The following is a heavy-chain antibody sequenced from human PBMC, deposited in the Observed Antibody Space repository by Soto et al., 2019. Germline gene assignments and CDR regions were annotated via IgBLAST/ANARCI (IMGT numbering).Heavy chain of an antibody. D-gene: IGHD2-21*01. Sequence: SSETLSLTCTVSGASIKSDTYYWSWIRQPPGKGLEWIGYIYFSGSTYYNPSFKSRISISIDTSRNQFSLKLRSATAADTAIYFCARSTGRYWGPGTLVTVSS. CDR1: GASIKSDTYY. V-gene: IGHV4-30-4*01. CDR3: ARSTGRY. CDR2: IYFSGST. J-gene: IGHJ4*02.